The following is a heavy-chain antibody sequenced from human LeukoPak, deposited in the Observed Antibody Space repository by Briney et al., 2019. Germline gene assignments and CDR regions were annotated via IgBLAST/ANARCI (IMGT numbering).Heavy chain of an antibody. CDR3: ARGSYSSSWKTFDY. V-gene: IGHV3-53*05. D-gene: IGHD6-13*01. CDR2: IYRGGST. Sequence: PGGSLRLSCAASGFTVSSNYMSWVRQAPGKGLEWVSVIYRGGSTYYADSVKGRFTISRDNSKNTLYLQMNSLRADDTAMYYCARGSYSSSWKTFDYWGQGTLVTVSS. J-gene: IGHJ4*02. CDR1: GFTVSSNY.